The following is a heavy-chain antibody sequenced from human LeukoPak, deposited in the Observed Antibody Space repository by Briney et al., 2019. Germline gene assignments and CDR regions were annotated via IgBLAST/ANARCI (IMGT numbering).Heavy chain of an antibody. J-gene: IGHJ6*03. Sequence: PSETLSLTCTVSGDSISSSSYYWGWVRQPPGKGLEWIGSIYYSGNTYYNPSLKSRVTISVDTSKNQFSLKLSSVTAADTAVYYCARVRGVVTAPWYYYYYMDVWGKGTTVTVSS. V-gene: IGHV4-39*07. D-gene: IGHD3-3*01. CDR1: GDSISSSSYY. CDR2: IYYSGNT. CDR3: ARVRGVVTAPWYYYYYMDV.